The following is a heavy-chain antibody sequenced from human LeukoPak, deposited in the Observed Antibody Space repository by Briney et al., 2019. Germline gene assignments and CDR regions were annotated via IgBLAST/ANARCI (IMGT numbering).Heavy chain of an antibody. Sequence: ASVKVSCKASGDRFNSFGISWVRQAPGQGLEWMGWISGYNGHTKYSQNLLGRVTLTTDTSSSTAYMELRSLRSDDTAVYYCARKIAPGGTGLGCLDAWGQGTLVLVSS. CDR1: GDRFNSFG. D-gene: IGHD1-26*01. V-gene: IGHV1-18*01. CDR3: ARKIAPGGTGLGCLDA. CDR2: ISGYNGHT. J-gene: IGHJ5*02.